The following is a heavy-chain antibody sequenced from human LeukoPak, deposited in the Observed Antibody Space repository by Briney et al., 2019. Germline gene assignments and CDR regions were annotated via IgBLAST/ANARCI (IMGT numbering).Heavy chain of an antibody. CDR3: ARAPGVLCFGEPTYCGMDV. V-gene: IGHV1-2*02. CDR1: GYTFTAYY. CDR2: INPNSGGT. Sequence: ASVKISCKASGYTFTAYYMHWVRQAPGQGLEWMGWINPNSGGTNYAQKFQGRVTMTRDTSISTAYMELSRLRSDDTAVYYCARAPGVLCFGEPTYCGMDVWGQGTTVTVSS. D-gene: IGHD3-10*01. J-gene: IGHJ6*02.